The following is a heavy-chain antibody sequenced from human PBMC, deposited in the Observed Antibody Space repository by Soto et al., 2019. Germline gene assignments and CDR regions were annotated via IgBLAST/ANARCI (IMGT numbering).Heavy chain of an antibody. CDR2: TYHTGST. CDR1: GGSFGTNY. J-gene: IGHJ5*02. V-gene: IGHV4-59*13. Sequence: SETLSLTCTISGGSFGTNYWSWIRQAPGKGLEWIGYTYHTGSTRYNPSLKSRATISVDTSKNQFSLTLNSAAAADTAVYYCATDSAGRGPFDPWGQGILVTVSS. D-gene: IGHD3-10*01. CDR3: ATDSAGRGPFDP.